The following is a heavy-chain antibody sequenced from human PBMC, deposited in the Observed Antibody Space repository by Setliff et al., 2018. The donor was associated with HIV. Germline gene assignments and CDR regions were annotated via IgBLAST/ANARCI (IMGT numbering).Heavy chain of an antibody. CDR2: IYPGDSDT. Sequence: PGESLKISCKGSGYSFTSYWIGWVRQMPGKGLEWMGIIYPGDSDTRYSPSFQGQVTISADKSISTAYLQWSSLKASDTAMYYCARLKSPTPYNYYGMDVWGQGTTVTVSS. CDR1: GYSFTSYW. J-gene: IGHJ6*02. CDR3: ARLKSPTPYNYYGMDV. D-gene: IGHD4-4*01. V-gene: IGHV5-51*01.